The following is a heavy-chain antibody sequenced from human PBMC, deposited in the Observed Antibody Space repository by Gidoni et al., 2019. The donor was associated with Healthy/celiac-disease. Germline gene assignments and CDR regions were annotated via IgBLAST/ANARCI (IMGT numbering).Heavy chain of an antibody. V-gene: IGHV5-51*01. D-gene: IGHD3-22*01. Sequence: EVQLVQSGAEVKKPGESLKISCKGSGDSFTSYWIGWVRQMPGKGLEWMGIIYPGDSDTRYSPSFQGQVTISADKSISTAYLQWSSLKASDTAMYYCASTYYYDSSGYYDAFDIWGQGTMVTVSS. CDR1: GDSFTSYW. J-gene: IGHJ3*02. CDR2: IYPGDSDT. CDR3: ASTYYYDSSGYYDAFDI.